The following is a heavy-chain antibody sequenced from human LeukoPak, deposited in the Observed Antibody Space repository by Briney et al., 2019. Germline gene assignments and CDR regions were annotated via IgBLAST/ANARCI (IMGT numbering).Heavy chain of an antibody. Sequence: PSETLSCTCTVSGYSISSGYYWGWIRQPPGKGLEWIGNFFHSGSTYYNPSLKSRVTISVDTSKNQFSLKLSSVTAADTALYYCARGDQYCTSSTCHRWYFDLWGRGTLVTVSS. CDR1: GYSISSGYY. J-gene: IGHJ2*01. CDR2: FFHSGST. CDR3: ARGDQYCTSSTCHRWYFDL. V-gene: IGHV4-38-2*02. D-gene: IGHD2-2*01.